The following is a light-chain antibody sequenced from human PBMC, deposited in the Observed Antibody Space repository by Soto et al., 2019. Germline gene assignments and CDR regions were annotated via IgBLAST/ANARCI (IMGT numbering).Light chain of an antibody. CDR1: QSVSSY. Sequence: EIVLTQSPATLSLSPGERATLSCRASQSVSSYLAWYQQKPGQAPRLLIFTASSRATGTPDRFSGSGSGTDFTLTISRLEPEDFAVYYCQQYGSSGTFGQGTKVDIK. CDR2: TAS. CDR3: QQYGSSGT. J-gene: IGKJ1*01. V-gene: IGKV3-20*01.